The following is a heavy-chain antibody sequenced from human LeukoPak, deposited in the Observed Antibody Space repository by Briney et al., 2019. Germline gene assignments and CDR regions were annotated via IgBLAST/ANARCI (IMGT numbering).Heavy chain of an antibody. CDR1: GYTFTNYV. V-gene: IGHV1-2*02. D-gene: IGHD2-21*02. CDR3: ARAEFCAPNCYYYFYY. J-gene: IGHJ4*02. CDR2: INPNSGGT. Sequence: ASVKVSCKASGYTFTNYVLHWSRQAPGQGLEWMGWINPNSGGTNYAQNFQGRVTMTRDTSIGTAYMELSRLTSDDTAVYYCARAEFCAPNCYYYFYYWGQGTLVTVSS.